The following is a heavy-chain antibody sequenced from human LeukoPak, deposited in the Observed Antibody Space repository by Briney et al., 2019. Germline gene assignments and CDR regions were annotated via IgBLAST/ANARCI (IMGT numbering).Heavy chain of an antibody. CDR2: INPNSGGT. D-gene: IGHD5-18*01. CDR3: AREYTAMAIFDY. J-gene: IGHJ4*02. CDR1: GYTFTGQY. V-gene: IGHV1-2*02. Sequence: ASVKVSCKASGYTFTGQYMHWVRQAPGQGLEWMGWINPNSGGTNYAQKSQGRVTMTRDTSISTAFMELGRLRSDDTAVYYCAREYTAMAIFDYWGQGTLVTVSS.